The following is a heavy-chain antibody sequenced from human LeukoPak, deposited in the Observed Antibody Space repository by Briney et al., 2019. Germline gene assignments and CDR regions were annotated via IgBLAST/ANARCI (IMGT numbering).Heavy chain of an antibody. CDR1: GFSFSSFW. D-gene: IGHD2-21*01. J-gene: IGHJ4*02. V-gene: IGHV3-7*03. Sequence: GGSLRLSCTASGFSFSSFWMSWVRQAPGKGLEWVANIKDDGSVKNHVDSLKGRFSISRDDARNSLYLQISSLRAEDTAVYYCAREVVATASAFDCWGQGTLVTVSS. CDR2: IKDDGSVK. CDR3: AREVVATASAFDC.